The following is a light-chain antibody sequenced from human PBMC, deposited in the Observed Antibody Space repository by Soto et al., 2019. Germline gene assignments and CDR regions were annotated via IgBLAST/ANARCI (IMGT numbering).Light chain of an antibody. J-gene: IGKJ5*01. CDR2: GAS. V-gene: IGKV3-20*01. CDR1: QSVSSSY. CDR3: QQYGSSPPIT. Sequence: EIVLKQSPGTLSLSPEERATLPCRASQSVSSSYLAWYQQKPGQAPRLLIYGASSRATGIPDRFSGSGSGTDFTLTISRLEPEDFAVYYCQQYGSSPPITFGQGTRLEIK.